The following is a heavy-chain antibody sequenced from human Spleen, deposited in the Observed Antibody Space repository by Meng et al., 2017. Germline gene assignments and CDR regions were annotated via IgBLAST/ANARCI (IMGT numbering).Heavy chain of an antibody. CDR1: GGSFSDYY. V-gene: IGHV4-34*01. Sequence: QWQLKRWCAGLFEPSETLSLPCVVSGGSFSDYYWSWIRQPPGKRLEWIGEINHSGSTNYNPSLESRATISVDTSQNNLSLKLSSVTAADSAVYYCARGPTTMAHDFDYWGQGTLVTVSS. CDR2: INHSGST. J-gene: IGHJ4*02. CDR3: ARGPTTMAHDFDY. D-gene: IGHD4-11*01.